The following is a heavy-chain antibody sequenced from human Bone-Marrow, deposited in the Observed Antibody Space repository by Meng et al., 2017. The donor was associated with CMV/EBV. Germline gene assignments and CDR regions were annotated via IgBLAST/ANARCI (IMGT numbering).Heavy chain of an antibody. V-gene: IGHV1-8*01. Sequence: ASVKVSCKASGYTFTSYDINWVRQAPGQGLEWMGWMKPKSENTGYAQKFQGRVTMTRDTSISTAYMELSRLRSDDTAVYYCARVCSSTSCAPWGQGTLVTVSS. CDR3: ARVCSSTSCAP. CDR2: MKPKSENT. D-gene: IGHD2-2*01. CDR1: GYTFTSYD. J-gene: IGHJ4*02.